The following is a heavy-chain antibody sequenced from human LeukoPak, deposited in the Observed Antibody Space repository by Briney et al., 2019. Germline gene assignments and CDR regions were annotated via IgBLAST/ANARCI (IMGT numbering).Heavy chain of an antibody. V-gene: IGHV3-9*01. D-gene: IGHD3-22*01. CDR1: GFTFDDYA. CDR3: ARGAYYYED. CDR2: ISRNSGSI. Sequence: GGSLRLSCAASGFTFDDYAMHWVRQAPGKGLEWVSGISRNSGSIGYADSVKGRFTISRDNAKDSLYLQMNSLRAEDTAVYYCARGAYYYEDWGQGTLVTVSS. J-gene: IGHJ4*02.